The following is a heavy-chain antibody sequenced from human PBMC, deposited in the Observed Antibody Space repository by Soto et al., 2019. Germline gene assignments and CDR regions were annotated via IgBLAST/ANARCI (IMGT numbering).Heavy chain of an antibody. V-gene: IGHV3-23*01. CDR2: ISGSGDST. Sequence: EVQLLDSGGGLVQPGGSLRLSCAASGFTFSSYAMNWVRQAPGKGLEWVSVISGSGDSTYYADSVKGRFTISRDNSKNTLYLQMHRLRAEDAAVYYCARRGPGAYVDYWGQGTLVTVSS. CDR1: GFTFSSYA. D-gene: IGHD2-8*02. J-gene: IGHJ4*02. CDR3: ARRGPGAYVDY.